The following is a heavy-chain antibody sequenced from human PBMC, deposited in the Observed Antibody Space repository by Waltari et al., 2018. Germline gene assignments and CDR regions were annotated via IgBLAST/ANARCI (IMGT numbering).Heavy chain of an antibody. D-gene: IGHD2-15*01. J-gene: IGHJ4*02. CDR3: ARDRGRGLYLDT. V-gene: IGHV4-4*02. CDR1: GDSMSSTYW. Sequence: QLQESGPGLVKPSGTLSIFCAVSGDSMSSTYWWSWVHQTPGKGLEWIGQVHGSGRTNYNPSFSGRVTMSLDTSAYHFALKLTSATAADTALYFCARDRGRGLYLDTWGQGTLVTVSP. CDR2: VHGSGRT.